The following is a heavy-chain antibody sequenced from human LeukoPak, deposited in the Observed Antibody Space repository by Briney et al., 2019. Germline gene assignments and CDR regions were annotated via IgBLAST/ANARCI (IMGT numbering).Heavy chain of an antibody. CDR2: ISSSSSYI. J-gene: IGHJ4*02. CDR3: ARDRFTAMVVYYFDY. Sequence: GSLRLSCAASGFTFSSYSMNWVRQAPGKGLEWVSSISSSSSYIYYADSVKGRFTISRDNAKNSLYLQMNSLRAEDTAVYYCARDRFTAMVVYYFDYWGQGTLVTVSS. D-gene: IGHD5-18*01. V-gene: IGHV3-21*01. CDR1: GFTFSSYS.